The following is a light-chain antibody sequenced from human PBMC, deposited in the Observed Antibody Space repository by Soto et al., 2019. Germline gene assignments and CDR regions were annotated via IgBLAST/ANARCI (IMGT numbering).Light chain of an antibody. V-gene: IGLV1-44*01. CDR2: NTN. CDR1: TSNIGTNT. Sequence: QSFFPQPPSASGTPGQRVTISCSGGTSNIGTNTVTWYQQLPGTAPKLLIYNTNQRPAGVPDRFSGSKSGTSASLAISGLRSEDEASYFCATWDDRLSVFFGRGTKLTVL. CDR3: ATWDDRLSVF. J-gene: IGLJ2*01.